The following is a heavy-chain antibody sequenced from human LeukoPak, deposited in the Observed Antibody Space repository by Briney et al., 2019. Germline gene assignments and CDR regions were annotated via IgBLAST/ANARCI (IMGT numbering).Heavy chain of an antibody. CDR1: GGSISTFY. D-gene: IGHD2-15*01. Sequence: SETLSLTCTVSGGSISTFYWSWIRQPPGKGLEWIAYIYDGGSTNYNPSLKSRSTISVDTSKIHFFRKVNAVTAPDTPGNYCARVSLLPAHIDYWGQGALVTVSS. V-gene: IGHV4-59*01. J-gene: IGHJ4*02. CDR2: IYDGGST. CDR3: ARVSLLPAHIDY.